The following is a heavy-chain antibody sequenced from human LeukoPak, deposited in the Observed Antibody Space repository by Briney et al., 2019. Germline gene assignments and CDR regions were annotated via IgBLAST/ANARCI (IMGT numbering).Heavy chain of an antibody. J-gene: IGHJ4*02. CDR1: GGTFSSYA. Sequence: SVKVSCKASGGTFSSYAISWVRQAPGQGLEWMGGIIPIFGTANYAQKFQGRVTITADKSTSTAYMELSSLRSEDTAVYYCARGTIAVAGYFDYWSQGTLVTVSS. CDR2: IIPIFGTA. V-gene: IGHV1-69*06. CDR3: ARGTIAVAGYFDY. D-gene: IGHD6-19*01.